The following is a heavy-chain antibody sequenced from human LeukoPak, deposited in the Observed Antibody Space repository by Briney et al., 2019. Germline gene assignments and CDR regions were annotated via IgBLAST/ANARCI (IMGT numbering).Heavy chain of an antibody. CDR1: GGTFSSYA. D-gene: IGHD6-13*01. Sequence: SVKVSCKASGGTFSSYAISWVRQAPGQGLEWMGGIIPIFGTANYAQKFQGRVTITTDESTSTAYMELSSLRSEDMAVYYCARDSSSSGAFDIWGQGTMDTVSS. J-gene: IGHJ3*02. V-gene: IGHV1-69*05. CDR3: ARDSSSSGAFDI. CDR2: IIPIFGTA.